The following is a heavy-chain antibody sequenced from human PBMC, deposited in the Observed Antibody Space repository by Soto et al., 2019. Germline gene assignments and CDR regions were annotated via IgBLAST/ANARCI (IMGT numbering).Heavy chain of an antibody. CDR2: ISAYNGNT. V-gene: IGHV1-18*01. CDR1: GYTFTSYG. D-gene: IGHD3-10*01. CDR3: AIDRAPTIRYCMDA. J-gene: IGHJ6*02. Sequence: GASVKVSCKASGYTFTSYGISWVRQAPGQGLEWMGWISAYNGNTNYAQKLQGRVTMTTDTSTSTAYMELRSLRSDDTAVYYCAIDRAPTIRYCMDAWGQGTTVTVS.